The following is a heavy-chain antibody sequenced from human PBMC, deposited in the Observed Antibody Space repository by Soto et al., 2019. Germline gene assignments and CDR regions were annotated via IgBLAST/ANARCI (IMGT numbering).Heavy chain of an antibody. J-gene: IGHJ4*02. V-gene: IGHV4-34*01. CDR2: INDRGST. Sequence: SETLSLTCAVYGGSFTGYFWSWIRQSPGKGLERIGEINDRGSTVYSPSLKSRIIISVDTSMDQFSLKMSSVTAADTAVYYCGRGLRRSIDSWGQGTLVTVSS. CDR3: GRGLRRSIDS. CDR1: GGSFTGYF.